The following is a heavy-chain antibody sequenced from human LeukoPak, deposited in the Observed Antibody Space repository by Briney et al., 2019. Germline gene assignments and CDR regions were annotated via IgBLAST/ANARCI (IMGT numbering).Heavy chain of an antibody. D-gene: IGHD2-2*01. CDR2: ISSSGGTI. J-gene: IGHJ4*02. CDR1: GFSFSSYE. Sequence: GGPLRLSCAASGFSFSSYEMNWVRQAPGKGLEWVSYISSSGGTIYYADSVKGRFTISRDNAKNSLFLQMNSLRAEDTAVYYCARVVNQLPYSWGQGALVTVSS. CDR3: ARVVNQLPYS. V-gene: IGHV3-48*03.